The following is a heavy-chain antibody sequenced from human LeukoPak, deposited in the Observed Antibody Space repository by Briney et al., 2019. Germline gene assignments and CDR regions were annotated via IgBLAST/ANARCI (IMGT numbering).Heavy chain of an antibody. CDR2: IYSGGGT. D-gene: IGHD4-17*01. J-gene: IGHJ3*02. CDR1: GFIVSSNY. CDR3: ASSYGAYAKGAFDI. Sequence: GGSLRLSCAASGFIVSSNYMSWVRQAPGKGLEWVSVIYSGGGTYYAYSVKGRFTISRDKSKNTLYLQMNSLRAEDTAVYYCASSYGAYAKGAFDIWGQGTMVTASS. V-gene: IGHV3-53*01.